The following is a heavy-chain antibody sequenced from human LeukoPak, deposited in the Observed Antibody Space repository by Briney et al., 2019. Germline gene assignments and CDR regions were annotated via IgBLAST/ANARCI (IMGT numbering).Heavy chain of an antibody. Sequence: GGSLRLSCAASGFTFSLYWMSWVRQAPGKGLEWVANIKEDGTDKYYVDSVKGRFTISRDNAKNSLYLQMNSLRAEDTAVYYCARARDVFAYWGQGTLVTVSS. CDR1: GFTFSLYW. D-gene: IGHD2-21*02. CDR3: ARARDVFAY. J-gene: IGHJ4*02. V-gene: IGHV3-7*01. CDR2: IKEDGTDK.